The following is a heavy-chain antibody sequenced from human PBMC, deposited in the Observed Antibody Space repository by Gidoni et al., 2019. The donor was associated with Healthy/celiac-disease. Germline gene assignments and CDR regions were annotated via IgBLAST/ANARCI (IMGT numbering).Heavy chain of an antibody. J-gene: IGHJ6*02. CDR3: ASPQIFGVVNDGMDV. D-gene: IGHD3-3*01. Sequence: EVQLVQSGAEVNQPGESLRIPCKGSGYSFTSYWISWVRQMPGKGLEWMGRIDPSDSYTNYSPAFQGHVTISADKSISTAYLQWSSLKASDTAMYYCASPQIFGVVNDGMDVWGQGTTVTVSS. CDR2: IDPSDSYT. CDR1: GYSFTSYW. V-gene: IGHV5-10-1*03.